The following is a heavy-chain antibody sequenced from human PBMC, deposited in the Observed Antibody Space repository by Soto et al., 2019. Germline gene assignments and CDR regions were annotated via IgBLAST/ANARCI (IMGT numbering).Heavy chain of an antibody. CDR3: AREHSSSWRFDY. D-gene: IGHD6-13*01. V-gene: IGHV1-8*01. CDR2: MNPNSGNT. CDR1: GYTFPSYD. Sequence: QVQLVQSGAEVKKPGASVKVSCKASGYTFPSYDINWVRQAPGQGLEWMGWMNPNSGNTGYAQKFQGRVTMTRNTSIGTAYMELSSLRSEDTAVYYCAREHSSSWRFDYWGQGTLVTVSS. J-gene: IGHJ4*02.